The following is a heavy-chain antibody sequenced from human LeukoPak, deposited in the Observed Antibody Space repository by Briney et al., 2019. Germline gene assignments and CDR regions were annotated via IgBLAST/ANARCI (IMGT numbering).Heavy chain of an antibody. J-gene: IGHJ4*02. CDR2: ISSSSSTI. D-gene: IGHD3-10*01. Sequence: GGSLRLSCAASGFTFSSYSMNWVRQAPGKGLEWASYISSSSSTIYYADSVKGRFTISRDNAKNSLYLQMNSLRAEDTAVYYCARGGRKGYYGSGSYILDYWGQGTLVTVSS. V-gene: IGHV3-48*04. CDR1: GFTFSSYS. CDR3: ARGGRKGYYGSGSYILDY.